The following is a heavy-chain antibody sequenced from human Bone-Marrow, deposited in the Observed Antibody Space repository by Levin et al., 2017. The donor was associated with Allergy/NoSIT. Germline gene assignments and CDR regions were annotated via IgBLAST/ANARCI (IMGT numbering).Heavy chain of an antibody. D-gene: IGHD2-21*02. J-gene: IGHJ4*02. CDR3: ARSTYCGSDCYSDPFDS. V-gene: IGHV3-30*04. CDR2: ISFDGRNS. Sequence: GGSLRLSCVASGFTFRNYAMHWVRQAPGKGLEWVAVISFDGRNSYYAESVKGRFTFSRDNSKNTLFLQMNSLRPEYTALYYCARSTYCGSDCYSDPFDSWGQGTLVTVSS. CDR1: GFTFRNYA.